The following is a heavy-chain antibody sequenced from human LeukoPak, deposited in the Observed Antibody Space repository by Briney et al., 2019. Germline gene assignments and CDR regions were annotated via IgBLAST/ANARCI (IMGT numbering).Heavy chain of an antibody. J-gene: IGHJ6*03. CDR3: ARVSCGGDCYSYYYYYYMDV. Sequence: GGSLRLSCAASGFTFSDYYMSWIRQAPGKGLEWVSYISSSGSTIYYADSVKCRFTISRDNAKNSLYLQMNSLRAEDTAVYYCARVSCGGDCYSYYYYYYMDVWGKGTTVTVSS. V-gene: IGHV3-11*01. CDR1: GFTFSDYY. CDR2: ISSSGSTI. D-gene: IGHD2-21*02.